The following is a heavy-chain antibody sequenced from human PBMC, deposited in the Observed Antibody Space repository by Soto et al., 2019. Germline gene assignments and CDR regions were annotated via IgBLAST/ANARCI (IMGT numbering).Heavy chain of an antibody. Sequence: VGSLRLSCAASGFTFSSYWMSWVRQAPGKGLEWVANIKQDGSEKYYVDSVKGRFTISRDNAKNSLYLQMNSLRAEDTAVYYCARDRYSSSWYSGSYFDYWGQGTLVTVSS. D-gene: IGHD6-13*01. V-gene: IGHV3-7*01. J-gene: IGHJ4*02. CDR3: ARDRYSSSWYSGSYFDY. CDR2: IKQDGSEK. CDR1: GFTFSSYW.